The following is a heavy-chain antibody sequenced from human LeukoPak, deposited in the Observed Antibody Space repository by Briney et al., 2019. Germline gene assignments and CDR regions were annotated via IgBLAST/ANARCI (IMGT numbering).Heavy chain of an antibody. V-gene: IGHV3-23*01. D-gene: IGHD3-10*01. Sequence: GGSLRLSCAASGFTFSSYAMSWVRQPPGKGLEWVSAISGSGGSTYYADSVKGRFTISRDNSKNTLYLQMNSLRAEDTAVYYCAKGLYYYGSGSYWGQGTLVTVSS. CDR1: GFTFSSYA. CDR3: AKGLYYYGSGSY. J-gene: IGHJ4*02. CDR2: ISGSGGST.